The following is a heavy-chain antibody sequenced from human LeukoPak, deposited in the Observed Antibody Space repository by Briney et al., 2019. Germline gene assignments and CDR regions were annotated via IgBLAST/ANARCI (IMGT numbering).Heavy chain of an antibody. Sequence: GGSLRLSCAASGFTFSSYAMHWVRQAPGKGLEWVAVISYDGSNKYYADSVKGRFTISRDNSKNTLYLQMNSLRAEDTAVYYCAREGEVVAATSFDYWGQGTLVTVSS. CDR2: ISYDGSNK. V-gene: IGHV3-30-3*01. J-gene: IGHJ4*02. CDR3: AREGEVVAATSFDY. D-gene: IGHD2-15*01. CDR1: GFTFSSYA.